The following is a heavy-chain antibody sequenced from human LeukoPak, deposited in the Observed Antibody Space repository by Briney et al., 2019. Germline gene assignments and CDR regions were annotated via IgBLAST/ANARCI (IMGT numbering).Heavy chain of an antibody. D-gene: IGHD1-26*01. CDR2: LHIGGST. J-gene: IGHJ6*03. V-gene: IGHV3-66*01. Sequence: PGGSLRLSCAASAFTVSSNYMSWVRQAPGKGLEWVSVLHIGGSTYYADSVKGRFTISRDNSKNTLYVQMKSVRAEDTAVYYCARGVGATISYYHYYIDVWGKGTTVTVSS. CDR3: ARGVGATISYYHYYIDV. CDR1: AFTVSSNY.